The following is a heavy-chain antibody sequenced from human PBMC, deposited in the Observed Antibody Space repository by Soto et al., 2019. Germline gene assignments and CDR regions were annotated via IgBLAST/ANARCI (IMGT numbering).Heavy chain of an antibody. CDR2: IIPIFGTA. D-gene: IGHD3-10*01. CDR3: ARAFYYGSGIFDY. CDR1: GGTFSSYA. J-gene: IGHJ4*02. V-gene: IGHV1-69*13. Sequence: ASVKVSCKASGGTFSSYAISWVRQAPGQGLEWMGGIIPIFGTANYAQKFQGRVTITADESTSTAYMELSSLRSEDTAVYYCARAFYYGSGIFDYWGQGTLVTVSS.